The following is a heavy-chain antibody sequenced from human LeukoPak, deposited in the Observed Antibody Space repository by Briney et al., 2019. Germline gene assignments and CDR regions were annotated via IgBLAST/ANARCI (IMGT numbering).Heavy chain of an antibody. D-gene: IGHD3-10*01. CDR1: GGSVYSSPYY. Sequence: SETLSLTCSVSGGSVYSSPYYWGWIRQPPGKGLEWLGSIYYNGITYYNPSLKSRVTISEDTSKNQFSLKLSSVTAADTAVYYCARDPHVLLWPAGYYYYYGMDVWGQGTTVTVSS. J-gene: IGHJ6*02. V-gene: IGHV4-39*07. CDR2: IYYNGIT. CDR3: ARDPHVLLWPAGYYYYYGMDV.